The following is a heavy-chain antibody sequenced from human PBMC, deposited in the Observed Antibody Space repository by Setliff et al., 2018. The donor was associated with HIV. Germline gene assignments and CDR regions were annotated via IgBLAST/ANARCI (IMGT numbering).Heavy chain of an antibody. J-gene: IGHJ2*01. CDR2: IYYSGIT. V-gene: IGHV4-34*09. CDR3: ARDGRAKGVCSHCFLDL. Sequence: SETLSLTCAVYGGSFSGYYWSWIRQPPGKGLEWIGNIYYSGITYYNPSLMSRVTISVDTSKNNLSLKLSSVTAADTAVYFCARDGRAKGVCSHCFLDLWGRGSLVPVSS. CDR1: GGSFSGYY. D-gene: IGHD2-8*01.